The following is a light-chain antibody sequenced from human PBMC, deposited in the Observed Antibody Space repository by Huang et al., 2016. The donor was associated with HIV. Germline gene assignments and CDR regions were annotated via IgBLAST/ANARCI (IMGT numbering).Light chain of an antibody. Sequence: IQLTQSPSSLSASVGDRVSITCRASQDISNYLAWYQQKPGKAPKLLIYAASTLESGVPSRFSGSGSGTDFTLTINNLQPEDFATYYCLQLNGYPGTFGPGTNVDV. CDR1: QDISNY. CDR3: LQLNGYPGT. V-gene: IGKV1-9*01. CDR2: AAS. J-gene: IGKJ3*01.